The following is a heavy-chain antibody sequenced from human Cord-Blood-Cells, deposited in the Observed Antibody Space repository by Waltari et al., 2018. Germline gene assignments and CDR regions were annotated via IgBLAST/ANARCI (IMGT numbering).Heavy chain of an antibody. CDR3: ARGGQLVFCDY. V-gene: IGHV3-48*03. D-gene: IGHD6-13*01. CDR1: GFTFSSYE. J-gene: IGHJ4*02. Sequence: EVQLVESGGGLVQPGGSLRLSCAASGFTFSSYEMNWVRQAPGKGLEGVSYISSSGSTIYYADSVKGRFTISRDNAKNSLYLQMNSLRAEDTAVYYCARGGQLVFCDYWGQGTLVTVSS. CDR2: ISSSGSTI.